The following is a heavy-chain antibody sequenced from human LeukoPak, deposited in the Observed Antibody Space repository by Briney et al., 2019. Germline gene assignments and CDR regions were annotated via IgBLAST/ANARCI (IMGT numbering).Heavy chain of an antibody. CDR1: GGSISSGGYY. V-gene: IGHV4-30-2*01. D-gene: IGHD3-3*02. CDR3: ARGQFWSGYSI. J-gene: IGHJ4*02. CDR2: IYHSGST. Sequence: SETLSLTCTVSGGSISSGGYYWSWLRQPPGKGLEWIGYIYHSGSTYYNPSLKSRVTISVDWSKNQFSLKLNSVTAADAAVYYCARGQFWSGYSIWGQGTLVTVSS.